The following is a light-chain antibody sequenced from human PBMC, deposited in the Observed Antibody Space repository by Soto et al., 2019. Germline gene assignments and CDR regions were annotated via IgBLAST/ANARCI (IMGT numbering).Light chain of an antibody. V-gene: IGKV2-30*01. CDR2: QVS. CDR3: IQASHWPWT. J-gene: IGKJ1*01. CDR1: QSLVYRDGNTY. Sequence: DVVMTQSPLSLPVTLGQPASISCRSSQSLVYRDGNTYLTWFQQRPGQYSRRLFYQVSTRDSGVPDRFSGSGSGTDFTLKISRVEAVDVGVYFCIQASHWPWTFGQGSKVEIK.